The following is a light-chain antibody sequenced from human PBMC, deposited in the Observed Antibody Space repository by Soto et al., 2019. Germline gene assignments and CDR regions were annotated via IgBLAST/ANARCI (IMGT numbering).Light chain of an antibody. Sequence: DIQMTQSPSTLSGSVGDRVTITCRASQTISSWLAWYQQKPGKAPKLLIYKASTLKSGVPSTFGGSGSGTEFTLTISSLQPDDFATYYCQHYNSYSEAFGQGTKVELK. CDR3: QHYNSYSEA. CDR2: KAS. CDR1: QTISSW. V-gene: IGKV1-5*03. J-gene: IGKJ1*01.